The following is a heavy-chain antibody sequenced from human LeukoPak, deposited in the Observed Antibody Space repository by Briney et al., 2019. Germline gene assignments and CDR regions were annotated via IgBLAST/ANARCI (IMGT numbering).Heavy chain of an antibody. CDR3: ARLGLYYDSSGYPY. Sequence: PSETLSLTCAVYGGSFSGYYWSWLRQPPGKGLEWIGEINHSGSTNYNPSLKSRVTISVDTSKNQFSLKLSSVTAADTAVYYCARLGLYYDSSGYPYWGQGTLVTVSS. CDR1: GGSFSGYY. CDR2: INHSGST. J-gene: IGHJ4*02. D-gene: IGHD3-22*01. V-gene: IGHV4-34*01.